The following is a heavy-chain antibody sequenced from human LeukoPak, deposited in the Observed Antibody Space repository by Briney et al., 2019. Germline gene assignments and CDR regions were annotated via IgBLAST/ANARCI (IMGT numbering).Heavy chain of an antibody. D-gene: IGHD4-23*01. J-gene: IGHJ5*02. CDR2: IIPILGIA. V-gene: IGHV1-69*04. CDR1: VGTFSSYA. Sequence: SVKVSCKPSVGTFSSYAISWVRPAPGQGLAWMGRIIPILGIANYAQKFQGRVTITADKSTSTAYMELSSLRSEDTAVYYCARDDYGGNSGVSKFDPWGQGTLVTVSS. CDR3: ARDDYGGNSGVSKFDP.